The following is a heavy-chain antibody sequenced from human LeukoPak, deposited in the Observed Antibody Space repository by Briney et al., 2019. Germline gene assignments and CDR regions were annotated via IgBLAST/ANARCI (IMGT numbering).Heavy chain of an antibody. CDR3: ARMPIVGATTLDY. V-gene: IGHV4-39*01. J-gene: IGHJ4*02. CDR2: IYYSGST. CDR1: GGSISSSSYY. D-gene: IGHD1-26*01. Sequence: PSETLSLTCTVSGGSISSSSYYWGWIRQPPGKGLEWIGSIYYSGSTYYNPSLKSRVTISVDTSKNQFSLKLSSVTAADTAVYYCARMPIVGATTLDYWGQGTLVTVSS.